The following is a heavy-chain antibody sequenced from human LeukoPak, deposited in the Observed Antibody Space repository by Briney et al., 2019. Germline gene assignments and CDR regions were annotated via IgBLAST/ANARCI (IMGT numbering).Heavy chain of an antibody. D-gene: IGHD5-12*01. V-gene: IGHV4-39*01. J-gene: IGHJ4*02. CDR2: IYYTGDT. Sequence: SETLSLTCTVSGGSISSSSSYYWGWIRQPPGKGLEWIGSIYYTGDTYYNSSLKSRVTISVDTSKNQFSLNLSSVTAADTALYYCARLRGYTDGNPGYWGQGSLVTVSS. CDR1: GGSISSSSSYY. CDR3: ARLRGYTDGNPGY.